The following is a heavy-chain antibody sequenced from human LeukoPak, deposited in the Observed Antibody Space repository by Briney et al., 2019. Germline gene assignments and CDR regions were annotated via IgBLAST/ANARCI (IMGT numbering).Heavy chain of an antibody. CDR3: ARGGSLVFGVLND. J-gene: IGHJ4*02. Sequence: ASVKVSCKASGYTFTNYYIHWVRQAPGQGLQWMGWINPNGGGTNYAQKFQGRVTMTSDMSITTAYMELSRLRSDDTAMYYCARGGSLVFGVLNDWGQGTLVTVSS. CDR2: INPNGGGT. CDR1: GYTFTNYY. V-gene: IGHV1-2*02. D-gene: IGHD3-16*01.